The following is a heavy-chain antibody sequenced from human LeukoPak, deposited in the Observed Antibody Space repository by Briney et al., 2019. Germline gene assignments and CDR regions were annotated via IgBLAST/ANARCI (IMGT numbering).Heavy chain of an antibody. D-gene: IGHD3-16*02. CDR3: ATEDYVWGSYRSIDY. V-gene: IGHV1-24*01. CDR2: FDPEDGET. J-gene: IGHJ4*02. CDR1: GYTLTELS. Sequence: ASVKVSCKVSGYTLTELSMHWVRQAPGKGLEWMGGFDPEDGETIYAQKFQGRVTMTEDTSTDTAYMELSSLRSEDTAVYYCATEDYVWGSYRSIDYWGQGTLVTVSS.